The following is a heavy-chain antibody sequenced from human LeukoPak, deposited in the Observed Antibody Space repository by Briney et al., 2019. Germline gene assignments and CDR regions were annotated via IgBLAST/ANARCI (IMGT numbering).Heavy chain of an antibody. CDR1: GYTFTSYA. Sequence: ASVKVSCKASGYTFTSYAMHWVRQAPGQRLEWMGWINAGNGNTKYSQKFQGRVTITRDTSASTAYMELSSLRSEDTAVYYCARGSFWSMSFGHDTERMDVWGQGTTVTVSS. V-gene: IGHV1-3*01. J-gene: IGHJ6*02. CDR3: ARGSFWSMSFGHDTERMDV. D-gene: IGHD3-3*01. CDR2: INAGNGNT.